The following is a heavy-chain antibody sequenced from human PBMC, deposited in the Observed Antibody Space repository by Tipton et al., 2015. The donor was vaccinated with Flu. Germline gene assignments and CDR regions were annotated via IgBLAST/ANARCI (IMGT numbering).Heavy chain of an antibody. Sequence: TLSLTCSVSGDSINSGGAYWSWIRQHPGRGLEWIGGIYHSGSTYYNPSLESRVSISVDTSKNQFSLKLHAVTAADTAVYYCARDHEWRNRYFDLWGRGTLVAVSS. CDR2: IYHSGST. CDR1: GDSINSGGAY. CDR3: ARDHEWRNRYFDL. D-gene: IGHD1-14*01. J-gene: IGHJ2*01. V-gene: IGHV4-31*03.